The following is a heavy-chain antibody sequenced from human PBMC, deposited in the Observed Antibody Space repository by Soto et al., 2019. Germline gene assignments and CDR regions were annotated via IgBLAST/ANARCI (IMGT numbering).Heavy chain of an antibody. V-gene: IGHV3-23*01. CDR1: GFTFSSYA. Sequence: GGSLRLSCAASGFTFSSYAMSWVRQAPGKGLEWVSAISGSGGSTYYADSVKGRFTISRDNSKNTLYLQMNSLRAEDTAVYYCAKDRDIVVVVAAYGMDVWGQGTTVTVSS. J-gene: IGHJ6*02. D-gene: IGHD2-15*01. CDR2: ISGSGGST. CDR3: AKDRDIVVVVAAYGMDV.